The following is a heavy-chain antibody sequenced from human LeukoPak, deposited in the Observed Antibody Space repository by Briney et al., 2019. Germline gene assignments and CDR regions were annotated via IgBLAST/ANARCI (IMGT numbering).Heavy chain of an antibody. CDR1: GYTFTSYY. CDR3: ARDGPTYYYDSSGPQYYFDY. Sequence: ASVKVSCKASGYTFTSYYMHWVRQAPGQGPEWMGIINPSGGSTSYAQKFQGRVTMTRDTSTSTVYMELSSLRSEDTAVYYCARDGPTYYYDSSGPQYYFDYWGQGTLVTVSS. V-gene: IGHV1-46*01. CDR2: INPSGGST. J-gene: IGHJ4*02. D-gene: IGHD3-22*01.